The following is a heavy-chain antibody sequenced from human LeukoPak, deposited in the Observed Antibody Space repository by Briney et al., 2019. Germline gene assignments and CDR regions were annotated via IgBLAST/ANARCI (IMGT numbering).Heavy chain of an antibody. Sequence: PGGSLRLSCAASGFTFSSYWMSWVRQAPGKGLEWVANIKQDGSEKYYVDSVKGRFTISRDNAKNSLYLQMNSLRAEDTAVYYCAAQHYYGSGYYMDVWGKGTTVTISS. CDR2: IKQDGSEK. CDR3: AAQHYYGSGYYMDV. J-gene: IGHJ6*03. V-gene: IGHV3-7*01. D-gene: IGHD3-10*01. CDR1: GFTFSSYW.